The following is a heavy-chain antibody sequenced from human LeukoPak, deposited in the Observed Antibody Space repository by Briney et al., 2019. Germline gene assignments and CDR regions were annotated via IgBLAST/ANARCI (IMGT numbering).Heavy chain of an antibody. D-gene: IGHD2-15*01. CDR1: GGSISSYY. CDR2: IYYSGST. V-gene: IGHV4-59*12. Sequence: SETLSLTCTVSGGSISSYYWSWIRQPPGKGLEWIGYIYYSGSTNYNPSLKSRVTISVDTSKNQFSLKLSSVTAADTAVYYCARAVRLGYCSGGSCYSRHWFDPWGQGTLVTVSS. J-gene: IGHJ5*02. CDR3: ARAVRLGYCSGGSCYSRHWFDP.